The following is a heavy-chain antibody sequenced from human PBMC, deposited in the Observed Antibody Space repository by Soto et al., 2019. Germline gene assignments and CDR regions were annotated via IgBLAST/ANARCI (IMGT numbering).Heavy chain of an antibody. J-gene: IGHJ4*01. CDR3: GKRLSDHFDS. V-gene: IGHV3-23*01. D-gene: IGHD3-16*02. CDR1: GLTFSNYA. Sequence: EVQLLESGGALLQPGGSLRLSCAASGLTFSNYAMSWVRQAPGKGLEWVSTVTGDGVTTSYAASVKGRFTISRDNSKKTLYLQMSGLGADDTAVYYCGKRLSDHFDSWGHGTLVTVSS. CDR2: VTGDGVTT.